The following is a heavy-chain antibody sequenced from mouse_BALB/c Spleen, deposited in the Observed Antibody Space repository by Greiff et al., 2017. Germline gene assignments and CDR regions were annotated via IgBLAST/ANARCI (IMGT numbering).Heavy chain of an antibody. CDR2: ISSGGSYT. V-gene: IGHV5-6*01. D-gene: IGHD2-12*01. J-gene: IGHJ1*01. CDR1: GFTFSSYG. CDR3: ARRYSWYFDV. Sequence: EVQVVESGGDLVKPGGSLKLSCAASGFTFSSYGMSWVRQTPDKRLEWVATISSGGSYTYYPDSVKGRFTISRDNAKNTLYLQMSSLKSEDTAMYYCARRYSWYFDVWGAGTTVTVSS.